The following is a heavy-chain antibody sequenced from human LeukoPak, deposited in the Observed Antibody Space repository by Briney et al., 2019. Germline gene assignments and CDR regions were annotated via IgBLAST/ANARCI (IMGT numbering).Heavy chain of an antibody. J-gene: IGHJ4*02. CDR3: ARDTRETPFDY. V-gene: IGHV3-33*01. CDR1: GFTFSSYG. D-gene: IGHD5-24*01. Sequence: GRSLRLSCAASGFTFSSYGMHWVRQAPGKGLEWVAVIWYDGSNKYYADSVKGRFTISRDNSKNTLYLQMNSLRAEDTAVYYCARDTRETPFDYWGQGTLDTVSS. CDR2: IWYDGSNK.